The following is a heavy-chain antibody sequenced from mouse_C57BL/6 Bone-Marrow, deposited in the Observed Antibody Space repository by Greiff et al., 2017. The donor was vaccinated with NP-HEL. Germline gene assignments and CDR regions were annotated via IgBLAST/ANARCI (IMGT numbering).Heavy chain of an antibody. Sequence: QVQLKQSGPGLVQPSQSLSITCTVSGFSLTSYGVHWVRQSPGKGLEWLGVIWRGGSTDYNAAFMSRLSITKDNSKSQVFFKMNSLQADDTAIYYCAKTLYYSNYAYAMDYWGQGTSVTVSS. CDR1: GFSLTSYG. CDR3: AKTLYYSNYAYAMDY. CDR2: IWRGGST. D-gene: IGHD2-5*01. J-gene: IGHJ4*01. V-gene: IGHV2-5*01.